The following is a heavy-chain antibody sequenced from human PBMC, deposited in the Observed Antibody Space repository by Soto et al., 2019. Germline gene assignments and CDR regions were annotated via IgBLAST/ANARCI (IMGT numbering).Heavy chain of an antibody. J-gene: IGHJ4*02. D-gene: IGHD6-13*01. V-gene: IGHV3-11*01. Sequence: GGSLRLSCAASGFTFSDYYMSWIRQAPGKGLEWVSYISSSGSTIYYADSVKGRFTISRDNAKNSLYLQMNSLRAEDTAVYYCARVSPQQLESYFDYWGQGTLVTVSS. CDR1: GFTFSDYY. CDR3: ARVSPQQLESYFDY. CDR2: ISSSGSTI.